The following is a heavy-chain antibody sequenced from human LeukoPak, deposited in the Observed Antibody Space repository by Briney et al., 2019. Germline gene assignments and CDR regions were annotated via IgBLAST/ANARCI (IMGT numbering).Heavy chain of an antibody. V-gene: IGHV4-59*01. CDR3: ANTNHHPPPQEPVTMSSHNAQNQVSLDLAPGAAADPGVEFWAREGELTGYSRCLGVNH. CDR2: IYYSGST. CDR1: GGSISTYY. J-gene: IGHJ5*02. Sequence: PSETLSLTCTVSGGSISTYYWSWIRQPPGKGLEWIGTIYYSGSTIYNPSLESQVTMSVDTSKNQFSLNLTSVTAADTAVYYCANTNHHPPPQEPVTMSSHNAQNQVSLDLAPGAAADPGVEFWAREGELTGYSRCLGVNHWGQGTLVTVSS. D-gene: IGHD1-14*01.